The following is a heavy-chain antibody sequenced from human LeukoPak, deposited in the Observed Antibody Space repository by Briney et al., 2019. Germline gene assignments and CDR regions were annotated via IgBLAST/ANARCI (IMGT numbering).Heavy chain of an antibody. CDR1: GFTFSSYA. D-gene: IGHD2-15*01. J-gene: IGHJ4*02. CDR2: ISGSGGST. Sequence: GGSLRLSCAASGFTFSSYAMSWVRQAPGKGLEWVSAISGSGGSTYYADSVKGRFTISRDNAKNSLYLHMNSLRAEDTAVYYCAREGGWNLPTLVYWGQGTLVTVSS. CDR3: AREGGWNLPTLVY. V-gene: IGHV3-23*01.